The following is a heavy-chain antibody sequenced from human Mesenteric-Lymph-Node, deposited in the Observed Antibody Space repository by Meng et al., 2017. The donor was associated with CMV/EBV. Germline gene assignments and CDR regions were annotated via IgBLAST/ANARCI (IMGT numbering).Heavy chain of an antibody. J-gene: IGHJ5*02. CDR1: GFTFNTYG. V-gene: IGHV3-48*04. D-gene: IGHD6-19*01. Sequence: GESLKISCAASGFTFNTYGMHWVRQAPGKGLEWVSYMSNGGSKIYYADSVKGRSTISRDNAKNSLYLQMNSLRADDTAVYYCARGLHISVGISWGQGTLVTVSS. CDR3: ARGLHISVGIS. CDR2: MSNGGSKI.